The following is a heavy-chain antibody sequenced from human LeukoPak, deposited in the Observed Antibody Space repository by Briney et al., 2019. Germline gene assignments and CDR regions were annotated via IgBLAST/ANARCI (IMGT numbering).Heavy chain of an antibody. J-gene: IGHJ4*02. CDR1: GFTVSTNY. V-gene: IGHV3-53*05. D-gene: IGHD5-12*01. CDR2: FYSGGNT. CDR3: ARPRERLRLPPCFDY. Sequence: GGSLRLSCVVSGFTVSTNYMSWVRQAPGKGLEWVSVFYSGGNTYYADSVKGRFTISRDNSKNTVYLQMNSLRAEDTAIYYCARPRERLRLPPCFDYWGQGTLVTVSS.